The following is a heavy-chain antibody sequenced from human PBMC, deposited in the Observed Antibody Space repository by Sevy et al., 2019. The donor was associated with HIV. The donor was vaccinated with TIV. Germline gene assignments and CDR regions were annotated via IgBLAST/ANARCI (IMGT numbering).Heavy chain of an antibody. Sequence: GGSLRLSCAASGFTFSSYAMSWVRQAPGKGLEWVSAISGSGGSTYYADSVKGRFTISRDNSKNTLYLQMNSRRAEDTAVYYCARDGHLEWCFSWGQGTLVTVSS. D-gene: IGHD3-3*01. CDR1: GFTFSSYA. V-gene: IGHV3-23*01. CDR3: ARDGHLEWCFS. J-gene: IGHJ4*02. CDR2: ISGSGGST.